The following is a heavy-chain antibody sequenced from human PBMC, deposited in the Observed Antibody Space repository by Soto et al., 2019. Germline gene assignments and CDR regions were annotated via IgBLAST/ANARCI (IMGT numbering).Heavy chain of an antibody. J-gene: IGHJ4*02. CDR3: ARDYSESSGYPEIDY. CDR1: GYTFTSYA. Sequence: QVQLVQSGAEVKKPGASVKVSCKASGYTFTSYAMHWVRQAPGQRLEWMGWITAGNGNTKYSQKFQGRVTLTRDTSASTAYMELSSLRSEDTAVYYCARDYSESSGYPEIDYCGQGSLVTVSS. V-gene: IGHV1-3*01. CDR2: ITAGNGNT. D-gene: IGHD3-22*01.